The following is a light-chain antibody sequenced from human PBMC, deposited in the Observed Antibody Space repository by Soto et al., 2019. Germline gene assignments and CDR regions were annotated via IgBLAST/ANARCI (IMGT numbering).Light chain of an antibody. CDR2: EVS. CDR1: SSDVGGYNY. V-gene: IGLV2-14*01. CDR3: SSYTSSSTWV. Sequence: QSALTQPASVSGSPGQSITISCTGTSSDVGGYNYVSWYHLHPGKAPKLMIYEVSNRPSGVSNRFSGSKSGNTASLTISGLQAEDEADYYCSSYTSSSTWVFGGGTKLTVL. J-gene: IGLJ3*02.